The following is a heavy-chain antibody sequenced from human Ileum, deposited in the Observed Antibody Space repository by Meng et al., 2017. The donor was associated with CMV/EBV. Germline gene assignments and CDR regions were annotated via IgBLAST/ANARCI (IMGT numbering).Heavy chain of an antibody. V-gene: IGHV1-2*06. CDR3: ARDNWGSDC. CDR2: INTYTGDT. D-gene: IGHD7-27*01. Sequence: QVQVVQSGAEVKKPGASVRVSCKTSGYSFTVYTIHWARQAPGQGLEWMGRINTYTGDTYYAQKFRGRVTMTRDTSISTAYMELSGLRSDDTAIYYCARDNWGSDCWGQGTLVTVSS. J-gene: IGHJ4*02. CDR1: GYSFTVYT.